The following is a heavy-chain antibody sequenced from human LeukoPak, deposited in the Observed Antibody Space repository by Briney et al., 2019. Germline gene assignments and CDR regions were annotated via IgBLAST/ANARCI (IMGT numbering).Heavy chain of an antibody. CDR1: GGSISSGDYY. V-gene: IGHV4-30-4*02. D-gene: IGHD6-13*01. CDR2: IYYNGDT. J-gene: IGHJ4*02. Sequence: SETLSLTCSVSGGSISSGDYYWSWVRQSPEKGLEWIGYIYYNGDTDYNPSLKSRVTISVDTSKNQLFLKLRSVTTADTAVYYCATNSSWFDYWGQGTLVTVSS. CDR3: ATNSSWFDY.